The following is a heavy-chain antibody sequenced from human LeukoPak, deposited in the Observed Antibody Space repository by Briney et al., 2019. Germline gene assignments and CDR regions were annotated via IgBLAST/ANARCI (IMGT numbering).Heavy chain of an antibody. Sequence: PSETLSLTCTVSGGSISSYYWSWIRQPAGKGLEWIGRIYTSGSTNYNPSLKSRVTISVDKSKNQFSLKLRSVTAADTALYYCASSDGQPPRFDSSYDVFDYWGQGTLVTVSS. CDR1: GGSISSYY. CDR3: ASSDGQPPRFDSSYDVFDY. J-gene: IGHJ4*02. D-gene: IGHD5-12*01. V-gene: IGHV4-4*07. CDR2: IYTSGST.